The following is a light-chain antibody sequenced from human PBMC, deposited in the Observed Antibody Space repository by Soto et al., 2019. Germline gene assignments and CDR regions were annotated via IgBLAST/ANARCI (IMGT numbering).Light chain of an antibody. CDR1: QSVSSRY. V-gene: IGKV3-20*01. CDR3: QQYGRPPRAT. J-gene: IGKJ5*01. Sequence: EIVLTQSPGTLSLSPGERAILSCRASQSVSSRYIAWYQVKPGQAPRLLIYEASSRATGIPDRFSGGGSGTDFTLSISKVEPEDFAVYYCQQYGRPPRATFGQGTRL. CDR2: EAS.